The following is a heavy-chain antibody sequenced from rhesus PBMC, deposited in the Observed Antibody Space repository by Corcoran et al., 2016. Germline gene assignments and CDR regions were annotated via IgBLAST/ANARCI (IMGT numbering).Heavy chain of an antibody. D-gene: IGHD6-37*01. V-gene: IGHV4-173*01. CDR2: ISGDDGTT. J-gene: IGHJ4*01. Sequence: LQLQQSGPGLVKPSEPLSLTCAVSGGSISSNSWTWIRQPPGKGLEWIGRISGDDGTTDYNPTLRGRVTISIDTSKTEFSLKVDSVTAADTAVYYCVGLMVAGPVEYWGQGVLVTVSS. CDR1: GGSISSNS. CDR3: VGLMVAGPVEY.